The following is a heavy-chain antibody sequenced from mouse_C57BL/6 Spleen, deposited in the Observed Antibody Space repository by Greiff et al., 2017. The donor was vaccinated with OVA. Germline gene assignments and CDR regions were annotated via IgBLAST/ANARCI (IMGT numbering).Heavy chain of an antibody. J-gene: IGHJ2*01. D-gene: IGHD4-1*02. Sequence: QVQLQQPGAELVKPGASVKLSCKASGYTFTSYWMQWVKQRPGQGLEWIGEIDPSDSYTNYNQKFKGKATLTVDTSSSTAYMQLSSLTSEDSAVSYCARSAQLGLDYWGQGTTLTVSS. CDR1: GYTFTSYW. CDR2: IDPSDSYT. V-gene: IGHV1-50*01. CDR3: ARSAQLGLDY.